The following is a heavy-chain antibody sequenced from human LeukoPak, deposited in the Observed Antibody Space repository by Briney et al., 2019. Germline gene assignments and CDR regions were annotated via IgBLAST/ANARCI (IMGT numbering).Heavy chain of an antibody. V-gene: IGHV3-30-3*01. D-gene: IGHD2/OR15-2a*01. CDR1: EFTFSRYA. CDR3: ARDWHYLRYLDL. CDR2: ISYDGSNK. Sequence: PGGSLRLSCAASEFTFSRYAMHWVRQAPGKGLEWVAVISYDGSNKYYADSVKGRFTISRDNSKNTLYLQMNTLRTEDTAVYYCARDWHYLRYLDLWGRGTLVTVSS. J-gene: IGHJ2*01.